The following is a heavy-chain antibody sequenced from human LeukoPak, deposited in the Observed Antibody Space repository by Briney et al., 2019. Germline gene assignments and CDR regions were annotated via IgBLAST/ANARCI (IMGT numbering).Heavy chain of an antibody. CDR3: ARLITQRPPSGLYMDV. CDR2: INPNSGGT. D-gene: IGHD6-25*01. J-gene: IGHJ6*03. CDR1: GYTFTGYY. V-gene: IGHV1-2*02. Sequence: ASVTVSCKASGYTFTGYYMHWVRQPPGKGLEWMGWINPNSGGTNYAQELQGRVTMTRDTSISTAYMELSRLRSDDPAVYYCARLITQRPPSGLYMDVWGKGPTVPVSS.